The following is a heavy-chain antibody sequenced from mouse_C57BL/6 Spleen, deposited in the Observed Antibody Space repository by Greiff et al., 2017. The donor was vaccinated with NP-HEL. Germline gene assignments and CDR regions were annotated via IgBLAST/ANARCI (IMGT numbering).Heavy chain of an antibody. D-gene: IGHD2-1*01. CDR3: ARDYYGYYAMDY. J-gene: IGHJ4*01. V-gene: IGHV1-82*01. CDR1: GYAFSSSW. CDR2: IYPGDGDT. Sequence: VKLMESGPELVKPGASVKISCKASGYAFSSSWMNWVKQRPGKGLEWIGRIYPGDGDTNYNGKFKGKATLTADKSSSTAYMQLSSLTSEDSAVYFCARDYYGYYAMDYWGQGTSVTVSS.